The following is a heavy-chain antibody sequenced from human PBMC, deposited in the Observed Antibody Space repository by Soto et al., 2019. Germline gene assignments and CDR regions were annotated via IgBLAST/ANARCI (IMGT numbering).Heavy chain of an antibody. CDR3: ARVKESLGVYGMDV. J-gene: IGHJ6*02. D-gene: IGHD3-16*01. CDR1: GGSFSGYY. V-gene: IGHV4-34*01. Sequence: SETLSLTCAVYGGSFSGYYWSWIRQPPGKGLEWIGEINHSGSTNYNPSLKSRVTISVDTSKNQFSLKLSSVTAADTAVYYCARVKESLGVYGMDVWGLGTTVTVSS. CDR2: INHSGST.